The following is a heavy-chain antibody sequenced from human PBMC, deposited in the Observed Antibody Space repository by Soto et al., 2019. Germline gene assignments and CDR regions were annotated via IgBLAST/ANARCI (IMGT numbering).Heavy chain of an antibody. CDR1: GFTFSDYY. J-gene: IGHJ3*02. Sequence: GGSLRLSCAASGFTFSDYYVSWIRQAPGKGLEWVSYISSSGSTIYYADSVKGRFTISRDNAKNSLYLQMNSLRAEDTAVYYCARDEGGDIVVVVAAPGGAFDIWGQGTMVTVSS. D-gene: IGHD2-15*01. V-gene: IGHV3-11*01. CDR2: ISSSGSTI. CDR3: ARDEGGDIVVVVAAPGGAFDI.